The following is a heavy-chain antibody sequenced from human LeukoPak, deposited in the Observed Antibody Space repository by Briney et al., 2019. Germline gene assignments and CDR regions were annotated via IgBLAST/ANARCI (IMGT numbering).Heavy chain of an antibody. CDR1: GGSISSYY. Sequence: HSETLSLTCTVSGGSISSYYWSWIRQPPGKGLEWIGYIYYSGSTNYNPSLKSRVTISVDTSKNQFSLKLSSVTAADTAVYYCARVARRDGYNFFDYWGQGTLVTVSS. CDR2: IYYSGST. D-gene: IGHD5-24*01. V-gene: IGHV4-59*01. J-gene: IGHJ4*02. CDR3: ARVARRDGYNFFDY.